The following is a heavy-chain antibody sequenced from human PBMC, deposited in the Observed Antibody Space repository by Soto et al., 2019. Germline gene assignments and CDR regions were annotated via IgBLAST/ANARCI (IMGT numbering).Heavy chain of an antibody. J-gene: IGHJ4*02. CDR2: IYYSGST. Sequence: PSETLSLTCSVSCDSINGYYWSCIRQPPGKGLEWIGYIYYSGSTNYNPSLKSRVTISVDTSKNQFSLRAEDTAFYYCAKDSISDRETFNFDSWGQGTLVTVSS. CDR3: AKDSISDRETFNFDS. D-gene: IGHD1-26*01. V-gene: IGHV4-59*12. CDR1: CDSINGYY.